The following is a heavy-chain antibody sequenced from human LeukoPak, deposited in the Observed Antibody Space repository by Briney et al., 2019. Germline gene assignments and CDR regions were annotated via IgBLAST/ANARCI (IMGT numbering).Heavy chain of an antibody. J-gene: IGHJ5*02. CDR3: ARGVYYYGSGRFDP. D-gene: IGHD3-10*01. Sequence: LQTLSLTCTVSGGSISSGDYYWSWIRQPPGKGLEWIGYIYYSGSTYYNPSLKSRVTISVDTSKNQFSLKLSSVTAADTAVYYCARGVYYYGSGRFDPWGQGTLVTVSS. CDR1: GGSISSGDYY. CDR2: IYYSGST. V-gene: IGHV4-30-4*01.